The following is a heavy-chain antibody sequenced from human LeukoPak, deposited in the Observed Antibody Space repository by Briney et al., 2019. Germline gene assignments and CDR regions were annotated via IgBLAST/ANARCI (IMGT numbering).Heavy chain of an antibody. CDR2: INPSGGST. V-gene: IGHV1-46*01. Sequence: ASVKVSCKASGYTFTGYYMHWVRQAPGQGLEWMGIINPSGGSTSYAQKFQGRVTMTRDMSTSTVYMELSSLRSEDTAVYYCARVGGSGWYFDYWGQGTLVTVSS. D-gene: IGHD6-19*01. CDR1: GYTFTGYY. CDR3: ARVGGSGWYFDY. J-gene: IGHJ4*02.